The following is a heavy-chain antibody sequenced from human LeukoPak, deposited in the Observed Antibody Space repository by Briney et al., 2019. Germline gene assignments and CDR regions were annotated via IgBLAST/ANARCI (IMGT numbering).Heavy chain of an antibody. CDR2: ISDSGST. D-gene: IGHD4-17*01. CDR3: ARYDYGDCWFDP. V-gene: IGHV4-59*01. J-gene: IGHJ5*02. Sequence: SETLSLTCTVSGGSMNNYYWSWIRQAPGKGLEWIGYISDSGSTNYNPSLRSRVSISVDTSKNQFSLKLSSVTAADTALYYCARYDYGDCWFDPWGQGTLVTVSS. CDR1: GGSMNNYY.